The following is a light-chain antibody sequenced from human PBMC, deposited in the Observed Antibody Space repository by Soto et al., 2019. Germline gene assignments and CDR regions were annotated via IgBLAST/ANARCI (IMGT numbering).Light chain of an antibody. J-gene: IGLJ1*01. CDR2: DVS. Sequence: QSVLTQPASVSGSPGQWITISCTGTSSDVGGYNYVSWYQHHPGKAPKLMIFDVSNRPSGVSNRFSGSKSGNTASLTISGLQPEDEADYYCSSYTTSNTRQIVVGTGTKVTVL. CDR3: SSYTTSNTRQIV. CDR1: SSDVGGYNY. V-gene: IGLV2-14*03.